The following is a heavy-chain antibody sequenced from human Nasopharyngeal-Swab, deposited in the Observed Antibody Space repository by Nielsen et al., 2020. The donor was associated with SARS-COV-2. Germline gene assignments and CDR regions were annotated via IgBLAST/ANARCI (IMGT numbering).Heavy chain of an antibody. J-gene: IGHJ4*02. V-gene: IGHV3-21*01. Sequence: GESLKISCAASGFTFSSYGMNWVRQAPGKGLEWVSSISSSSSYIYYADSVKGRFTISRDNAKNSLYLQMNSLRAEDTAVYYCARDPSYSGSYFNDYWGQGTLVTVSS. CDR2: ISSSSSYI. CDR1: GFTFSSYG. CDR3: ARDPSYSGSYFNDY. D-gene: IGHD1-26*01.